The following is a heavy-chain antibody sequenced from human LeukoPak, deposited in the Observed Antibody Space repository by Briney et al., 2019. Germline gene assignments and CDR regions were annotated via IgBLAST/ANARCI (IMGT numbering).Heavy chain of an antibody. CDR3: AKGTSSGWYYFDY. Sequence: GESLRLSCAASGFTFSDYVMIWVRQAPGKGLEWVANIKQDGSEKYYVDSVKGRFTISRDNAKNSLYLQMNSLRAEDTAVYYCAKGTSSGWYYFDYWGQGTLVTVSS. CDR2: IKQDGSEK. CDR1: GFTFSDYV. D-gene: IGHD6-19*01. J-gene: IGHJ4*02. V-gene: IGHV3-7*01.